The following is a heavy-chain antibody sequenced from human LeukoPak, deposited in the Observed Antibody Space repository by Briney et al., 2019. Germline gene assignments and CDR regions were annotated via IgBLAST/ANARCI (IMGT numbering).Heavy chain of an antibody. CDR2: IYYTGST. CDR3: AREYDSSGYWPTHNPSKYYFDY. D-gene: IGHD3-22*01. J-gene: IGHJ4*02. CDR1: GGSISSGGYY. Sequence: SETLSLTCTVSGGSISSGGYYWSWIRQHPGKGLEWIGYIYYTGSTYYNPSLKSRVTMSVDTSKNQFSLKLSSVTAADTAVYYCAREYDSSGYWPTHNPSKYYFDYWGQGTLVTVSS. V-gene: IGHV4-31*03.